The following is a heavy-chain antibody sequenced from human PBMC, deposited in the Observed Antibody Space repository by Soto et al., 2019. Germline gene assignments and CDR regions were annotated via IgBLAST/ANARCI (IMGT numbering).Heavy chain of an antibody. CDR1: GGSFSGYY. CDR3: ARKLRGRRYGSGSYFAYYYYGMDV. D-gene: IGHD3-10*01. V-gene: IGHV4-34*01. CDR2: INHSGST. J-gene: IGHJ6*02. Sequence: SETLSLTCAVYGGSFSGYYWSWIRQPPGKGLEWIGEINHSGSTNYNPSLKSRVTISVDTSKNQFSLKLSSVTAADTAVYYCARKLRGRRYGSGSYFAYYYYGMDVWGQGTTVTVSS.